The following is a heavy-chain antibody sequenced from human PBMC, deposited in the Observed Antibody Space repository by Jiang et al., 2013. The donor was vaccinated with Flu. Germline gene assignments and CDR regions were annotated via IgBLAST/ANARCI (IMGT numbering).Heavy chain of an antibody. V-gene: IGHV4-39*01. CDR2: IYYSGST. J-gene: IGHJ6*02. CDR3: ASCGSPADYYGMDV. CDR1: GGSISSSSYY. Sequence: KPSETLSLTCTVSGGSISSSSYYWGWIRQPPGKGLEWIGSIYYSGSTYYNPSLKSRVTISVDTSKNQFSLKLSSVTAADTAVYYCASCGSPADYYGMDVWGQGTTVTVSS. D-gene: IGHD5-12*01.